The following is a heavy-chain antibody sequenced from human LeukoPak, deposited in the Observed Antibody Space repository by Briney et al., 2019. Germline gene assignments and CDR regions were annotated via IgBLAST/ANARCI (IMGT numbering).Heavy chain of an antibody. CDR1: GGSFSGYY. J-gene: IGHJ5*02. Sequence: SETLSLTCAVYGGSFSGYYWSWIRQPPGKGLEWIGEINHSGSTNYNPSLKSRVTISVDTSKKQFSLKLSSVTAADTAVYYCARGVPDYGDPRLFDPWGQGTLVTVSS. D-gene: IGHD4-17*01. CDR2: INHSGST. V-gene: IGHV4-34*01. CDR3: ARGVPDYGDPRLFDP.